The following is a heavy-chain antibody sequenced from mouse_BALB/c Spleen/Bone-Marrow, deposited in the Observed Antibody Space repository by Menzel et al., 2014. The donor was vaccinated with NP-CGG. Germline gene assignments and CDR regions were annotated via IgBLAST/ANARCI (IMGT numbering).Heavy chain of an antibody. CDR1: GYSFTTYW. D-gene: IGHD2-1*01. V-gene: IGHV1-61*01. CDR3: AREKVYYGISWFAY. CDR2: IHPSDSET. Sequence: QVQLQQSGTEVVRPGASVKLSCKASGYSFTTYWMNWVKQRPGQGLEWIGMIHPSDSETRLNQKFKDKATLTVDKSSSTAYMQLNSPTSEESAVYYCAREKVYYGISWFAYWGQGTLVTVSA. J-gene: IGHJ3*01.